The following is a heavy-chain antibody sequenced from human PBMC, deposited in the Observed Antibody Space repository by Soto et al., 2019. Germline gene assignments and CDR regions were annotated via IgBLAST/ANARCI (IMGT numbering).Heavy chain of an antibody. CDR3: AREFPFDGSSDDYLDY. Sequence: SQTLSLTCAISGDSVSGNSAAWNWIRQSPSRGLEWLGRTYYRSRWYNDYAVSVKSRITVTPDTSKNQFSLQLNSVTPEDTAVYYCAREFPFDGSSDDYLDYWGQGTLVTVSS. CDR2: TYYRSRWYN. CDR1: GDSVSGNSAA. D-gene: IGHD1-26*01. J-gene: IGHJ4*02. V-gene: IGHV6-1*01.